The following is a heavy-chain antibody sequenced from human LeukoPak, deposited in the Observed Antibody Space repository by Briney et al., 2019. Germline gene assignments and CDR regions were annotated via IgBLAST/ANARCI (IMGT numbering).Heavy chain of an antibody. J-gene: IGHJ6*03. V-gene: IGHV4-59*01. D-gene: IGHD6-13*01. Sequence: SETLSLTCTVSGGSISSYYWSWIRQPPGKGLEWIGYIYYSGSTNYNPSLRSRVTISVDTSKNQFSLKLSSVTAADTAVYYCARTITAAGSLALAWYYYYYMDVWGKGTTVTVSS. CDR3: ARTITAAGSLALAWYYYYYMDV. CDR2: IYYSGST. CDR1: GGSISSYY.